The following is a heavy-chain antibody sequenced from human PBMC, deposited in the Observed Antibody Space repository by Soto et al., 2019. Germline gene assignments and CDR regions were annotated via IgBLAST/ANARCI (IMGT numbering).Heavy chain of an antibody. CDR1: GGSISSYY. CDR2: IYFSGST. J-gene: IGHJ4*02. V-gene: IGHV4-59*01. D-gene: IGHD3-16*01. CDR3: AGGVSLAF. Sequence: ASETLSLTCTVSGGSISSYYWSWIRQPPGKGLEWIGHIYFSGSTNYNPSLKSRVTISVDTSKNQFSLKLSSVTAADTAMYYCAGGVSLAFWGQGTLVTVSS.